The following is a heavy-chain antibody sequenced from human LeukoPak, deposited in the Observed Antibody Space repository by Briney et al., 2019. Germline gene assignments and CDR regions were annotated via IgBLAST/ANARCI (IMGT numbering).Heavy chain of an antibody. J-gene: IGHJ4*02. D-gene: IGHD6-19*01. CDR3: ARPNSSGWYPFDY. Sequence: SETLSLTCTVSGGSINRSSYYWGWIRQPPGKGLEWIGSIYYSGSTYYNPSLKSRVTISVDTSKNQFSLKLSSVTAADTAVYYCARPNSSGWYPFDYWGQGTLVTVYS. CDR1: GGSINRSSYY. CDR2: IYYSGST. V-gene: IGHV4-39*01.